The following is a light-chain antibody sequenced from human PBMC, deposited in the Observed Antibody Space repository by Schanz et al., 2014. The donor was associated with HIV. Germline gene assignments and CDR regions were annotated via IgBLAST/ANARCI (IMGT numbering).Light chain of an antibody. CDR2: EVS. CDR3: SSYTSSSTPHVV. CDR1: SSDVGDYNY. V-gene: IGLV2-8*01. Sequence: QSALTQPPSASGSPGQSVTISCTGTSSDVGDYNYVSWYQQHPGKAPKIMIFEVSKRPSGVPDRFSGSKSGNTASLTVSGLQADDEADYYCSSYTSSSTPHVVFGGGTKVTVL. J-gene: IGLJ2*01.